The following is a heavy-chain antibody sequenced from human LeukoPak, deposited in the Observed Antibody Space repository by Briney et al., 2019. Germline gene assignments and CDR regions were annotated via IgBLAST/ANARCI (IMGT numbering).Heavy chain of an antibody. V-gene: IGHV4-39*07. D-gene: IGHD6-19*01. Sequence: PSETLSLTCTVSGGSINIGSYYWGWIRQPPGKGLEWIGSIYYSGSTYYNPSLKSRVTISVDTSKNQFSLKLTSVTAADTAVYYCARGRDGYSSGWYDCWGQGTLVTVSS. CDR1: GGSINIGSYY. J-gene: IGHJ5*01. CDR2: IYYSGST. CDR3: ARGRDGYSSGWYDC.